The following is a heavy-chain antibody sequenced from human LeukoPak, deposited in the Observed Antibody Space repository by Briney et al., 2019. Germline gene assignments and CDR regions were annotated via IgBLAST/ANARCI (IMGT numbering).Heavy chain of an antibody. CDR2: IHYSGST. V-gene: IGHV4-59*08. CDR1: GASISTYY. D-gene: IGHD5-12*01. Sequence: SETLSLTCSVSGASISTYYWSWIRQPPEKGLEWIGYIHYSGSTSYNPSLKSRVTISVDTSKNQFSLKLSSVTAADTAVYYCARAGGAIVASSFDYWGQGTLVTVSS. J-gene: IGHJ4*02. CDR3: ARAGGAIVASSFDY.